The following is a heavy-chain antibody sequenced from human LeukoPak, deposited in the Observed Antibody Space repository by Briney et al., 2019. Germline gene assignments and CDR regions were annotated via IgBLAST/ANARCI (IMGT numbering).Heavy chain of an antibody. CDR2: INPSGGST. CDR1: GYTFTIYY. Sequence: GASVTVSFKASGYTFTIYYMHWVRQAPGQGLEGMGIINPSGGSTSYAQKFQGRVTMTRDTSTSTVYMELSSLRSEDTAVYYCARTVRYSSGPLTDLLPYYFAYWGQGTLVTVSS. CDR3: ARTVRYSSGPLTDLLPYYFAY. J-gene: IGHJ4*02. D-gene: IGHD6-19*01. V-gene: IGHV1-46*01.